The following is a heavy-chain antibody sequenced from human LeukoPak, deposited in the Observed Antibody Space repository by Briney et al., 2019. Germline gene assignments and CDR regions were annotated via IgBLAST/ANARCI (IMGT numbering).Heavy chain of an antibody. D-gene: IGHD6-13*01. CDR3: ARASGSSSWYYAFDI. CDR1: GYIFTGFY. V-gene: IGHV1-2*02. CDR2: INPHSGGT. Sequence: ASVKVSCKTSGYIFTGFYIHWVRQAPGQGLEWMGWINPHSGGTSYAQRFQGRVTMTRDTSISTAYMELSGLRSEDTAVYYCARASGSSSWYYAFDIWGQGTMVTVSS. J-gene: IGHJ3*02.